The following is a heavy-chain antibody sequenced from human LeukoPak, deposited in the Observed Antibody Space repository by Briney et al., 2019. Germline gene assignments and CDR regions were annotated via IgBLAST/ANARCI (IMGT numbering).Heavy chain of an antibody. Sequence: ASETLSLTCTVSGGSISTYYWSWIRQPAGKGLEWIGHIYTSGSTNYNPSLKSRVTMSVDTSKNQFSLKLSSVTAADTAVYYCARVRRYSGYAGAFDIWGQGTMVTVSS. CDR1: GGSISTYY. CDR2: IYTSGST. CDR3: ARVRRYSGYAGAFDI. J-gene: IGHJ3*02. D-gene: IGHD5-12*01. V-gene: IGHV4-4*07.